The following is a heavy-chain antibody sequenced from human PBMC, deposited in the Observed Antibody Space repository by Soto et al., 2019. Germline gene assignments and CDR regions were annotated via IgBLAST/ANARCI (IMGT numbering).Heavy chain of an antibody. V-gene: IGHV4-30-2*01. J-gene: IGHJ4*02. CDR1: GGSISSGGYS. Sequence: PSETLSLTCAVSGGSISSGGYSWSWIRQPPGKGLEWIGYIYHSGSTYYNPSLKSRVTISVDRSENQFSLKLSSVTAADTAVYYCARVKRPPYYFDYWGQGTLVTVSS. CDR2: IYHSGST. CDR3: ARVKRPPYYFDY. D-gene: IGHD6-6*01.